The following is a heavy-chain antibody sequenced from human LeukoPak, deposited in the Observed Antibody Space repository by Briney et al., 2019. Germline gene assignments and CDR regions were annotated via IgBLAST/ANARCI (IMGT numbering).Heavy chain of an antibody. D-gene: IGHD1-26*01. J-gene: IGHJ4*02. V-gene: IGHV3-21*01. CDR2: ISSSSSYI. CDR3: ARDSRIVGASSDY. CDR1: GCTFSSYS. Sequence: GGSLRLSCAASGCTFSSYSTNWVRQAPGKGLEWVSSISSSSSYIYYADSVKGRFTISRDNAKNSLYLQMNSLRAEDTAVYYCARDSRIVGASSDYWGQGTLVTVSS.